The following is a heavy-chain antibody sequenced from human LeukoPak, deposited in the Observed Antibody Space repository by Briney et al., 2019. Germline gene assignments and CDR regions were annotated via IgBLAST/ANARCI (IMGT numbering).Heavy chain of an antibody. Sequence: GGSLRLSCAASGFAVNSDYMSWVRQAPGKGLEWVSVIYTGGTTYYADSVKGRFTISRDYSKNTLYLQMKSLRAEDTAVYYCARDLGDELLWFGELWANYFDYWGQGTLVTVSS. CDR1: GFAVNSDY. J-gene: IGHJ4*02. V-gene: IGHV3-53*01. D-gene: IGHD3-10*01. CDR3: ARDLGDELLWFGELWANYFDY. CDR2: IYTGGTT.